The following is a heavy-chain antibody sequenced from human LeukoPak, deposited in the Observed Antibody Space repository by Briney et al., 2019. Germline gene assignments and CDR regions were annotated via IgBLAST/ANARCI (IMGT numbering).Heavy chain of an antibody. CDR2: SYYSGST. V-gene: IGHV4-59*11. Sequence: SETLPLTCTVSGGSSSSHYWSWIRQPPGKGLEWIGYSYYSGSTNYNPSLKSRVTISVDTSKNQFSLKLSSVTAADTAVYYCARDRSSSWYYWFDPWGQGTLVTVSS. CDR1: GGSSSSHY. CDR3: ARDRSSSWYYWFDP. J-gene: IGHJ5*02. D-gene: IGHD6-13*01.